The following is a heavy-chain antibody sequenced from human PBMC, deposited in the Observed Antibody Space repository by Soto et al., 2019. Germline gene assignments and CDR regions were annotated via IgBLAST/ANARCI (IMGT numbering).Heavy chain of an antibody. V-gene: IGHV5-51*01. CDR1: GYSFTSYW. CDR2: IYPYDSDT. D-gene: IGHD2-2*01. Sequence: GESLKISCKTSGYSFTSYWIGWVRQMPGKGMEWMGNIYPYDSDTRFSPSFQGQVTISADTSITTAYLQWSGLRASDTAMYFCARHLVGSTRGNFDYWGQGTLVTVSS. J-gene: IGHJ4*01. CDR3: ARHLVGSTRGNFDY.